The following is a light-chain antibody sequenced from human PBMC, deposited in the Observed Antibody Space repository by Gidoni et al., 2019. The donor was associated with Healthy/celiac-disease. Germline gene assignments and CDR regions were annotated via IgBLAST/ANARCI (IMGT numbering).Light chain of an antibody. J-gene: IGKJ2*01. Sequence: AIQLTQSPSSLSASVGDRVTITCRASQGISSALAWYQQKPGKVPKLLIYDASSLESGVPSRFGGSGSGTDFTLTISSLQPEDFATYYCQQFNSYPHTFGQGTKLEIK. CDR2: DAS. V-gene: IGKV1-13*02. CDR3: QQFNSYPHT. CDR1: QGISSA.